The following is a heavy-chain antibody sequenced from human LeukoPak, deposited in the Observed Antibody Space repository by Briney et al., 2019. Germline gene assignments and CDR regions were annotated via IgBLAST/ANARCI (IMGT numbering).Heavy chain of an antibody. CDR3: AKNAWYCLDY. CDR2: IFHSGST. Sequence: SETLSLTRTVSGDSISNNIWWSWVRQPPGKGLEWIGEIFHSGSTNYNPSLKSRVTISLDKSKNHVALRVDSLTAADTAVYYCAKNAWYCLDYWGQGTLVTVSS. J-gene: IGHJ4*02. V-gene: IGHV4-4*02. CDR1: GDSISNNIW. D-gene: IGHD6-13*01.